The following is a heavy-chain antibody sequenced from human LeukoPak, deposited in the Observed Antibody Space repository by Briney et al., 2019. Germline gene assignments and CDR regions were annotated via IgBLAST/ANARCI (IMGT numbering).Heavy chain of an antibody. Sequence: ASVKVSCKASGYTFTSYYTHWVRQAPGQGLEWMGIINPSGGSTSYAQKFQGRVTMTRDTSTSTVYMELSSLRSEDTAVYYCAGDLGGYSSSSTNWFDPWGQGTLVTVSS. D-gene: IGHD6-13*01. V-gene: IGHV1-46*01. J-gene: IGHJ5*02. CDR2: INPSGGST. CDR1: GYTFTSYY. CDR3: AGDLGGYSSSSTNWFDP.